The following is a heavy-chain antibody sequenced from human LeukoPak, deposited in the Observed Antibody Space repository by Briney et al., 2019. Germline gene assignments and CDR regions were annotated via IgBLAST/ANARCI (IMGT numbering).Heavy chain of an antibody. Sequence: GGSLRLSCAASGFTFSSYDMHWVRQATGKGLEWVSAIGTAGDTYYPGSVKGRFTISRDNSKNTLYLQMNSLRAEDTAVYYCARDSDSSSSSYLYYYNMDVWGKGTTVTVSS. CDR1: GFTFSSYD. CDR3: ARDSDSSSSSYLYYYNMDV. V-gene: IGHV3-13*01. J-gene: IGHJ6*03. D-gene: IGHD6-6*01. CDR2: IGTAGDT.